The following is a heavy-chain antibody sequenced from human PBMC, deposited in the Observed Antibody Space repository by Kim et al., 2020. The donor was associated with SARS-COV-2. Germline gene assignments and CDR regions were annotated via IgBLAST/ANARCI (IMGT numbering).Heavy chain of an antibody. D-gene: IGHD6-19*01. J-gene: IGHJ4*02. Sequence: RKSRVTISVDTSKNQFSLKLSSVTAADTAVYYCARAPRRLYYSSVGSFDYWGQGTLVTVSS. V-gene: IGHV4-34*01. CDR3: ARAPRRLYYSSVGSFDY.